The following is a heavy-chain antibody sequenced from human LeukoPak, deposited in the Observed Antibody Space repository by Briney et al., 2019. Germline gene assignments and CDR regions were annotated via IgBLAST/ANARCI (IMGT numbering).Heavy chain of an antibody. D-gene: IGHD2-21*02. J-gene: IGHJ4*02. CDR2: INSDGSST. CDR1: GFTFSSYW. CDR3: AREVATGFSCFDY. Sequence: GGSLRLSCVASGFTFSSYWMHWVRQAPGKGLVWVSRINSDGSSTIYADSVKGRFTISRDNAKNTLYLQMNSLRAEDTAVYYCAREVATGFSCFDYWGQGTLVTVSS. V-gene: IGHV3-74*01.